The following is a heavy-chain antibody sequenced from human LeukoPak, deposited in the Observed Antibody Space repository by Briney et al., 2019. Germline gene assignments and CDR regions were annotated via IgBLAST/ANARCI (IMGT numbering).Heavy chain of an antibody. V-gene: IGHV3-53*01. Sequence: GGSLRLSCAASGFTVNSNYMSWVRQAPGKGLEWVSVIYSGGSTYYADSVKGRFTISRDNSKNTLYLQMNSLRAEDTAVYYCARDGLDYYDSSGYYHYWGQGTLVTVSS. D-gene: IGHD3-22*01. CDR2: IYSGGST. CDR3: ARDGLDYYDSSGYYHY. CDR1: GFTVNSNY. J-gene: IGHJ4*02.